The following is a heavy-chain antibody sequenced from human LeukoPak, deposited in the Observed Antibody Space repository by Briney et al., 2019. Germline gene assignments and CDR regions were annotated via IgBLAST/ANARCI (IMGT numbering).Heavy chain of an antibody. Sequence: HPGGSLRLSCAASGFTFSDYTMNWVRQAPGKGLEWVSTISSSSTIISYADSVKGRFTISRDNAKNSLYLQMNRLRAEDTAFYYCARVTYSVSPTPFDYWGQGTLVTVSS. CDR1: GFTFSDYT. J-gene: IGHJ4*02. CDR3: ARVTYSVSPTPFDY. CDR2: ISSSSTII. D-gene: IGHD5/OR15-5a*01. V-gene: IGHV3-48*01.